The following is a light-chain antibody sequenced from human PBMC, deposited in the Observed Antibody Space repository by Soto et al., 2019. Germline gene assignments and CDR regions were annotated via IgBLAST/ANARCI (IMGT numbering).Light chain of an antibody. V-gene: IGLV2-8*01. Sequence: QSALTQPASVSGSPGQSITISCTGTSSDVGNYKYVSWYQQHPGKAPKLMIYEVSKRPSGVPDRFSGSKSGNTASLTVSGLQAEDEADYCCSSYAGSNILMFGGGTKLTVL. J-gene: IGLJ3*02. CDR1: SSDVGNYKY. CDR2: EVS. CDR3: SSYAGSNILM.